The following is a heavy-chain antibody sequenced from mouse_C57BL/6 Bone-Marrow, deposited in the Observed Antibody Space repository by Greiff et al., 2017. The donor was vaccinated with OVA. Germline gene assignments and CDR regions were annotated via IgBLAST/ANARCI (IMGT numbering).Heavy chain of an antibody. J-gene: IGHJ1*03. CDR1: GFTFSSYT. Sequence: DVKLVESGGGLVKPGGSLKLSCAASGFTFSSYTMSWVRQTPEKRLVWVATISGGGGNTYYPDSVKGRFTISRDNAKNTLYLQMSSLRSEDTALYYCARRMGLLLSRYFDVWGTGTTVTVSS. D-gene: IGHD2-3*01. CDR2: ISGGGGNT. V-gene: IGHV5-9*01. CDR3: ARRMGLLLSRYFDV.